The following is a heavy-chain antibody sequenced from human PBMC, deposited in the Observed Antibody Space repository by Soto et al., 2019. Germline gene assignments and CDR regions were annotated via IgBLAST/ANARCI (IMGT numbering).Heavy chain of an antibody. D-gene: IGHD2-21*02. J-gene: IGHJ4*02. CDR1: GYNFIAYH. CDR3: AKYCGGDCRHFDA. Sequence: QVQLVQSGAEVKKPVSSVKLSCKASGYNFIAYHIYWVRQAPGQGPEWMGMINPSSGATNYAQKFQGRVTVTRDTSTSTAYLELSSLRSEDAAVYYCAKYCGGDCRHFDAWGQGTLVTVSS. V-gene: IGHV1-46*01. CDR2: INPSSGAT.